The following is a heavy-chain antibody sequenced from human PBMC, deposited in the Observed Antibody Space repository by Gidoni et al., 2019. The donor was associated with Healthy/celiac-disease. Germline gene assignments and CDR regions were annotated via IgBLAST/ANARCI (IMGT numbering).Heavy chain of an antibody. CDR2: ISGSGGST. CDR1: FTFSSYA. Sequence: FTFSSYAMSWVRQAPGKGLEWVSAISGSGGSTYYADSVKGRFTISRDNSKNTLYLQMNSLRAEDTAAYYCAKDRNWNYPLGDYWGQGTLVTVSS. J-gene: IGHJ4*02. D-gene: IGHD1-7*01. CDR3: AKDRNWNYPLGDY. V-gene: IGHV3-23*01.